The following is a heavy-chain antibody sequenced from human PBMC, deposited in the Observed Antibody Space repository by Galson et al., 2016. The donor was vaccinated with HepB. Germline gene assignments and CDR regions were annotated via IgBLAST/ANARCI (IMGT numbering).Heavy chain of an antibody. D-gene: IGHD5-18*01. J-gene: IGHJ3*02. CDR2: FDPEDGET. CDR3: ATDFLAGYRYGYSSAFDI. CDR1: GNPLTELS. V-gene: IGHV1-24*01. Sequence: SVKVSCKVFGNPLTELSMHWVRQAPGKGLEWMGSFDPEDGETIYAQNFQGRVTMIEDASTETAYMELGSLRSEDTAVYYCATDFLAGYRYGYSSAFDIWGQGTMVTVSS.